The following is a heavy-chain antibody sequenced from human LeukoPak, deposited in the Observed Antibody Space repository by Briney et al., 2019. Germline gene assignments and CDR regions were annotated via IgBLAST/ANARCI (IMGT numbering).Heavy chain of an antibody. CDR1: GGSISSYY. Sequence: SETLSLTCTVSGGSISSYYWSWIRQPPGKGLEWIGYIYYSGSTNYNPSLKSRVTISVDTSKNQFSLKLSSVTAADTAVYYCARAEYGSGSYFGYWGQGTLLTVSS. CDR2: IYYSGST. D-gene: IGHD3-10*01. V-gene: IGHV4-59*01. CDR3: ARAEYGSGSYFGY. J-gene: IGHJ4*02.